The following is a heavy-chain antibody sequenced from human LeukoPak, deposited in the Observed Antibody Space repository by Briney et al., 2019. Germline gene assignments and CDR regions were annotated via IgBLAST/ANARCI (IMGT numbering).Heavy chain of an antibody. CDR1: GFTFSSYE. D-gene: IGHD2-15*01. CDR2: ISSSGSTM. CDR3: ASPGEGYCSGGNCYYFDY. V-gene: IGHV3-48*03. Sequence: GESLKISCAASGFTFSSYEMNWVRQAPGKGLEWVSYISSSGSTMYYADSVKGRFTISRDNAKNSLYLQMNSLRAEDTAVYYCASPGEGYCSGGNCYYFDYWGQGTLVTVSS. J-gene: IGHJ4*02.